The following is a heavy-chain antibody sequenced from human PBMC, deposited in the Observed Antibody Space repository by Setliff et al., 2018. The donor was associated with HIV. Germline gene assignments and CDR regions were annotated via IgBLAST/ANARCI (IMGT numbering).Heavy chain of an antibody. D-gene: IGHD4-4*01. CDR1: GGSISRSRNY. CDR3: ASTHDYSNYYYYYYMDV. CDR2: IFYSGST. J-gene: IGHJ6*03. Sequence: SETLSLTCTVSGGSISRSRNYWGWIRQPPGKGLEWIGSIFYSGSTYYNPSLKSRVTISVDKSKNQFSLKLSSVTAADTAVYYCASTHDYSNYYYYYYMDVWGKGTTVTVSS. V-gene: IGHV4-39*07.